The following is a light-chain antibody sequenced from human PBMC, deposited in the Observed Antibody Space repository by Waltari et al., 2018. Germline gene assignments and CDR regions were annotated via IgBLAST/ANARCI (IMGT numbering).Light chain of an antibody. Sequence: EVVMTQSPATLSVSPGERAILSCKASQSISTNLAWYQQKPGQAPRLLIYGASTRVTNIPARFSGSGSETGFTLTISSLQSEDFAVYYCQQYNNWPPLTFGGGTRVEIK. J-gene: IGKJ4*01. V-gene: IGKV3-15*01. CDR1: QSISTN. CDR2: GAS. CDR3: QQYNNWPPLT.